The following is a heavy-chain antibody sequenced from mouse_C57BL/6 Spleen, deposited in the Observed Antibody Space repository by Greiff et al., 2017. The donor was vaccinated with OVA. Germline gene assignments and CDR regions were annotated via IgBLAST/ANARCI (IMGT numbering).Heavy chain of an antibody. Sequence: VKLKQSGAELVRPGASVTLSCKASGYTFTDYEMHWVKQTPVHGLEWIGAIDPETGGPAYNQKFKGKAILTADKSSSTAYMELRSLTSEDSAVYYCTRVPLTGYFDYWGQGTTLTVSS. CDR1: GYTFTDYE. D-gene: IGHD4-1*01. CDR2: IDPETGGP. CDR3: TRVPLTGYFDY. J-gene: IGHJ2*01. V-gene: IGHV1-15*01.